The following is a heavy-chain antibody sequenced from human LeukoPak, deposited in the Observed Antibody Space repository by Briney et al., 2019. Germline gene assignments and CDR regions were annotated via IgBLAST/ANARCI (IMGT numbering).Heavy chain of an antibody. CDR1: GFTFSSYA. D-gene: IGHD2/OR15-2a*01. CDR3: ARDRALDSTQGVAYGMDV. CDR2: ISGSGGST. J-gene: IGHJ6*02. V-gene: IGHV3-23*01. Sequence: GGPLRLSCAASGFTFSSYAMSWVRQAPGEGREWVSAISGSGGSTYYADSVKGRLTISRHNSKHTLYPQMNSLRAEDTAVYYCARDRALDSTQGVAYGMDVWGQGTTVTVSS.